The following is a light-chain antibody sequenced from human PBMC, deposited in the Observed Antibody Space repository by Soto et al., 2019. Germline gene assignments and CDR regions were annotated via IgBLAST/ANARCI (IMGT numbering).Light chain of an antibody. CDR1: QTIGTY. Sequence: IEVTQSPSSLAASLGDRVTITCRASQTIGTYVNWYRQKSGAAPELLIYDASTLQSGVPSRFRGGASGTDFTLTISSLHLDDFATYYCQQSYNTPLTFGQGTKVEIK. J-gene: IGKJ1*01. CDR3: QQSYNTPLT. V-gene: IGKV1-39*01. CDR2: DAS.